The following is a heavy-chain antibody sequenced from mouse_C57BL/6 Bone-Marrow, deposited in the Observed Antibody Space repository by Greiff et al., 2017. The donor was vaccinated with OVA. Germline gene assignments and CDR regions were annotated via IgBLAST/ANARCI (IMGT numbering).Heavy chain of an antibody. V-gene: IGHV5-4*03. CDR3: ARVWYGTYHYAMAY. CDR2: ISDGSSYT. Sequence: EVKVVESGGGFVKPGGSLKLSCAASGFTFSSYAMSWVRQTPEKRLEWVASISDGSSYTYYPANVQGRFTLSSDTAKNNLFLQISHLKSEDTARYDCARVWYGTYHYAMAYWGQGTSVTVSS. CDR1: GFTFSSYA. D-gene: IGHD2-10*02. J-gene: IGHJ4*01.